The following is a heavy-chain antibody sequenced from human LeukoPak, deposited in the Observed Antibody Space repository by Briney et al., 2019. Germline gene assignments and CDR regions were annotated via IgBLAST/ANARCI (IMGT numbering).Heavy chain of an antibody. D-gene: IGHD2-2*01. V-gene: IGHV3-21*06. J-gene: IGHJ4*02. CDR2: ISKSTTYI. Sequence: GGSLRLSCAASGFTFSSYAMPWVRQAPGKGLEWVSSISKSTTYIFYADSVKGRFTISRDNAKNSLFLQMNGLRAEDTAVYYCARAYCSSTSCGYFDYWGQGALVTVSS. CDR1: GFTFSSYA. CDR3: ARAYCSSTSCGYFDY.